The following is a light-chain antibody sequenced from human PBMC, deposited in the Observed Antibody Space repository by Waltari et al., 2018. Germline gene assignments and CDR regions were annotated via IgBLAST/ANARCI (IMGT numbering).Light chain of an antibody. V-gene: IGKV1-39*01. CDR1: QSPSSY. CDR2: AAS. J-gene: IGKJ1*01. CDR3: QQTYSAPT. Sequence: DIQMTQSPSSLSASIGDRVTISCRASQSPSSYLNWYQHKPGKAPNLLIYAASALQSGVPSRFRGSVSGTDFTLTITSLQPEDFATYYCQQTYSAPTFGQGTKVEIK.